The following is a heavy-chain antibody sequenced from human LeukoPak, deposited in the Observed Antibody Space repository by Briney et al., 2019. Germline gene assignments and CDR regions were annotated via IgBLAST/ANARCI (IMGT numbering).Heavy chain of an antibody. CDR3: ARLSGSFLDY. V-gene: IGHV3-33*01. CDR1: GFTFSRDG. J-gene: IGHJ4*02. CDR2: IWYDGSKK. D-gene: IGHD1-26*01. Sequence: GGSLRLSCAASGFTFSRDGMHWFRQAPGKGLEWVAVIWYDGSKKYYADSVKGRFTISRDNSKNTLYLQMNSLRAEDTAVYYCARLSGSFLDYWGQGTLVTVSS.